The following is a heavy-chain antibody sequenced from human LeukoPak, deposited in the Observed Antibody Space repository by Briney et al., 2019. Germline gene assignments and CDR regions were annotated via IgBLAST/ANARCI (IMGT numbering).Heavy chain of an antibody. D-gene: IGHD3-22*01. V-gene: IGHV1-18*01. CDR3: ARVQGRGSSGYPGAFDI. CDR2: ISAYNGNT. J-gene: IGHJ3*02. Sequence: ASVKVSCKASGYTFTSYGISWVRRAPGQGLEWMGWISAYNGNTNYAQKLQGRVTMTTDTSTSTAYMELRSLRSDDTAVYYCARVQGRGSSGYPGAFDIWGQGTMVTVSS. CDR1: GYTFTSYG.